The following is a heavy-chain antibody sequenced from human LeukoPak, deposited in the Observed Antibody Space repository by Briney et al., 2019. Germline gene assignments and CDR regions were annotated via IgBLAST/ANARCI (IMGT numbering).Heavy chain of an antibody. J-gene: IGHJ4*02. CDR3: ARLGVNSFDY. CDR1: GFTFSNYW. D-gene: IGHD3-16*02. Sequence: GGSLRLSCAASGFTFSNYWMSWVRQAPGKGLEWVANIEEDESEKDYVDSVKGRFTISRDNAKNSLYLQMSSLKASDTAIYYCARLGVNSFDYWGQGTLVTVSS. V-gene: IGHV3-7*03. CDR2: IEEDESEK.